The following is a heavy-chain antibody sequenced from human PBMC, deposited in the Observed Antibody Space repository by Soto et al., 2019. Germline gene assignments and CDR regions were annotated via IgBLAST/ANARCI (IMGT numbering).Heavy chain of an antibody. D-gene: IGHD3-10*02. Sequence: QVQLVQSGAEVKKPGASVKVSCKASGYTFVNYDIIWVRQATGQGLEWMGWINPNNGNTVYAQKFQGRVPMTRNTSINTVYMDLSSLTLEYTAMYYCAILNTFYVVYWGQGTLVTVSS. CDR1: GYTFVNYD. CDR3: AILNTFYVVY. V-gene: IGHV1-8*01. J-gene: IGHJ4*02. CDR2: INPNNGNT.